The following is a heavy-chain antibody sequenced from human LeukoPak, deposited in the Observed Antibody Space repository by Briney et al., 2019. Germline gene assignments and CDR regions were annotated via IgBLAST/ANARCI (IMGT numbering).Heavy chain of an antibody. CDR2: IIPIFGTA. CDR3: ARGALDYSNYHEQTFDY. Sequence: SVKVSCKASGGTFSSYAISWVRQAPGQGLEWMGGIIPIFGTANYAQKFLGRVTITADESTSTAYMELSSLRSEDTAVYYCARGALDYSNYHEQTFDYWGQGTLVTVSS. CDR1: GGTFSSYA. V-gene: IGHV1-69*13. D-gene: IGHD4-11*01. J-gene: IGHJ4*02.